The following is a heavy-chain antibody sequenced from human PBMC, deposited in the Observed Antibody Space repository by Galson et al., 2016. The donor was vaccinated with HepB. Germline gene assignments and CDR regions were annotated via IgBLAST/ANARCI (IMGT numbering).Heavy chain of an antibody. J-gene: IGHJ6*02. CDR3: ARQNYYYGMDV. CDR2: IYYSGST. Sequence: TLSLTCTVSGGSISSGGYYWSWIRQHPGKGLEWIGHIYYSGSTNYNPSLKSRLTISVDTSKNQFSLRLSSVTAADTAVYYCARQNYYYGMDVWGQGTTVTVSS. V-gene: IGHV4-31*03. CDR1: GGSISSGGYY.